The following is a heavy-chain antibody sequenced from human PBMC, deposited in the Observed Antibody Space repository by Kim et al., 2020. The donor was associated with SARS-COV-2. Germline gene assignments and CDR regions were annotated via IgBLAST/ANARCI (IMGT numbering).Heavy chain of an antibody. Sequence: SETLSLTCAVSGGSISSGGYSWSWIRQPPGKGLEWIGYIYHSGSTYYNPSLKSRVTISVDRSKNQFSLKLSSVTAADTAVYYCARSADFWSPGYYYMDVWGKGTTVTVSS. J-gene: IGHJ6*03. CDR2: IYHSGST. V-gene: IGHV4-30-2*01. CDR1: GGSISSGGYS. CDR3: ARSADFWSPGYYYMDV. D-gene: IGHD3-3*01.